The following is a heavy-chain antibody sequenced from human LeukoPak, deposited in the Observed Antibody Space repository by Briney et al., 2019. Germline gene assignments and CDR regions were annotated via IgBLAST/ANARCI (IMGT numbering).Heavy chain of an antibody. Sequence: GGSLRLSCAASGFTFSNYRMSWVRQAPGKGLEWVANIKQDGSEKYYVDSVKGRFTISRDNAKNSLYLQMNNLRVEDSAVYYCARRLRDITMIVVVTPGLDYWGQGTLVIVSS. CDR2: IKQDGSEK. CDR3: ARRLRDITMIVVVTPGLDY. V-gene: IGHV3-7*01. D-gene: IGHD3-22*01. J-gene: IGHJ4*02. CDR1: GFTFSNYR.